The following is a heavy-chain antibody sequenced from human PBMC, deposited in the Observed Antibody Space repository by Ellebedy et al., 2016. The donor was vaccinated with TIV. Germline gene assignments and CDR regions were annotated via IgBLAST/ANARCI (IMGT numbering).Heavy chain of an antibody. J-gene: IGHJ4*01. CDR1: RFTFSSSA. CDR3: AKWGWIGYYDY. D-gene: IGHD3-3*01. V-gene: IGHV3-23*01. CDR2: ISSISGST. Sequence: GGSLRLSCAASRFTFSSSAMSWVRQAPGKGLEWVSAISSISGSTYYAGSVKGRFTISRDDSKGTLYLQMNSLRAEDTAVYYCAKWGWIGYYDYWGHGTLVTVSS.